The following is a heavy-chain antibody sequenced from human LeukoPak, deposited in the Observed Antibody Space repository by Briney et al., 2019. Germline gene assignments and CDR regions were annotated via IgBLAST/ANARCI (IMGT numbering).Heavy chain of an antibody. CDR2: VNHSGST. CDR3: ARDRYSYGHDAFDI. CDR1: GGSFSGYY. J-gene: IGHJ3*02. V-gene: IGHV4-34*01. D-gene: IGHD5-18*01. Sequence: SETLSLTCAVYGGSFSGYYWSWIRQPPGKGLDWIGEVNHSGSTNFNPSLKSRVTISVDTSKNQFSLKLSSVTAADTAVYYCARDRYSYGHDAFDIWGQGTMVTVSS.